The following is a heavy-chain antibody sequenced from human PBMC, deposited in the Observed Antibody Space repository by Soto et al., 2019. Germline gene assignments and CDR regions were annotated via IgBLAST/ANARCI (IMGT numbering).Heavy chain of an antibody. CDR3: ARGPRVSSTGTGAH. CDR2: ISDDGSTA. J-gene: IGHJ4*02. V-gene: IGHV3-74*01. CDR1: GSTFSAYW. D-gene: IGHD1-1*01. Sequence: GSLRLSCAVSGSTFSAYWMHWVRQVPGKGLTWVSRISDDGSTATYADSVKGRFVISRDNAKNSLYLEMNTLRADDSGLYYCARGPRVSSTGTGAHWGRGTLVTVSS.